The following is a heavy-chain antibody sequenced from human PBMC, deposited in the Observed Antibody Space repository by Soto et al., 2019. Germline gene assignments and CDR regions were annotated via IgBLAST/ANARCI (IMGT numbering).Heavy chain of an antibody. J-gene: IGHJ4*02. CDR2: ISSSSSYI. CDR3: ARDYYGSGSYYPN. V-gene: IGHV3-21*01. Sequence: GGSLKISCAASGFTFSSYSMNWSRQAPGKGLEWVSSISSSSSYIYYADSVKGRFTISRDNAKNSLYLQMNSLRAEDTAVYYCARDYYGSGSYYPNWGQGTLVTVSS. D-gene: IGHD3-10*01. CDR1: GFTFSSYS.